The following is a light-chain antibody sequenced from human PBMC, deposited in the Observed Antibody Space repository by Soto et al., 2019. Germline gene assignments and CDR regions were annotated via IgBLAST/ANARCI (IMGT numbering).Light chain of an antibody. J-gene: IGLJ1*01. CDR3: NSYTISGTYV. CDR2: EGS. V-gene: IGLV2-18*02. Sequence: QSALTQPPSVSGSPGQSVTISCTGTSSDVGSYNGVSWYQQPPGTAPKLIIYEGSTRPSGVPDRFSGSKSGNTASLIITGLQAEDEADYYCNSYTISGTYVFGTGTKLTVL. CDR1: SSDVGSYNG.